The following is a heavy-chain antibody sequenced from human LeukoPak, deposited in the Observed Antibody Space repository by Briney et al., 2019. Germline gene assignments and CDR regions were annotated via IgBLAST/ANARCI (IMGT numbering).Heavy chain of an antibody. V-gene: IGHV3-64*02. J-gene: IGHJ4*02. D-gene: IGHD4/OR15-4a*01. Sequence: GGSLRLSCAASGFTFSSYSMNWVRQAPGKGLEYVSGISTNGGSTYYAGSVKGRFTISRDNSKNTLFLQMGSLRAEDMAVYYCARGGGRNTTMVWAFDYWGQGTLATVSS. CDR1: GFTFSSYS. CDR2: ISTNGGST. CDR3: ARGGGRNTTMVWAFDY.